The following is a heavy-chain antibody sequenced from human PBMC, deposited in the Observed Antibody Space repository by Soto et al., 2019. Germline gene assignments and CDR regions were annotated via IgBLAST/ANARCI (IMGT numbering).Heavy chain of an antibody. CDR2: ISYDGSNK. V-gene: IGHV3-30*03. D-gene: IGHD2-15*01. Sequence: GGSLRLSCAASGFTFSSYGMHWVRQAPGKGLEWVAGISYDGSNKYYADSVKGRFTISRDNSKNTLYLQMNSLRAEDTAVYYCARDQWWAAGTTFVLNWFDPWGQGTLVTVSS. J-gene: IGHJ5*02. CDR1: GFTFSSYG. CDR3: ARDQWWAAGTTFVLNWFDP.